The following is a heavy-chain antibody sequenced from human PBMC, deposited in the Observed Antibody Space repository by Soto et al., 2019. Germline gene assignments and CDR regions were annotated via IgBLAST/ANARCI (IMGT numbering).Heavy chain of an antibody. V-gene: IGHV3-53*01. CDR1: GFTVSDNY. CDR3: ARDRSDSSRADSFEI. CDR2: IYRGDAT. J-gene: IGHJ3*02. Sequence: PGGSLRLSCAVSGFTVSDNYMSWVRQAPGKGLEWVSVIYRGDATHYADSVKGRFTISRDNSKNTVYLQMNSLRAEDTAVYYCARDRSDSSRADSFEIWGQGTMVTVSS. D-gene: IGHD6-25*01.